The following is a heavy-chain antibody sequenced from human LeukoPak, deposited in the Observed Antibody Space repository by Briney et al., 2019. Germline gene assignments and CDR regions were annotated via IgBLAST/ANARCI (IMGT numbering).Heavy chain of an antibody. CDR2: INHSGST. CDR3: ARGRGYGDYYFDY. CDR1: GGSFSGYY. D-gene: IGHD4-17*01. Sequence: SETLSLTCAVYGGSFSGYYWCWIRQPPGKGLEWIGEINHSGSTSYNPSLKSRVTISVDTSKNQFSLKLSPVTAADTAVYYCARGRGYGDYYFDYWGQGTLVTVSS. J-gene: IGHJ4*02. V-gene: IGHV4-34*01.